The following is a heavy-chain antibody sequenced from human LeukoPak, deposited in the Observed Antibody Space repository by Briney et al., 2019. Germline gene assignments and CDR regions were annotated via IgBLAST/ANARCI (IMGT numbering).Heavy chain of an antibody. V-gene: IGHV3-7*05. CDR2: IKEDGSEK. CDR3: ARDSQEFFQH. Sequence: PGGSLRLSCAASGFTFSNHWMAWVRQAPGKGLEWVANIKEDGSEKYYVDSMKGRFTISRDNSKNSLYLQMNSLRTEDTALYYCARDSQEFFQHWGQGTLVTVSS. J-gene: IGHJ1*01. CDR1: GFTFSNHW.